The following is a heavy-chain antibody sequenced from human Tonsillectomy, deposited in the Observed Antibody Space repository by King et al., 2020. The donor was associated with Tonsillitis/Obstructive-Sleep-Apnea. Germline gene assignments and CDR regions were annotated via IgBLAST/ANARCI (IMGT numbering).Heavy chain of an antibody. CDR3: ARVDGTAFDI. Sequence: QLVQSGAEVKKPGASVKVSCKASGYTFTGYYMHWVRQAPGQGLEWIGRIIPKSGGPNYAQKFQGRVTMTRDTSISTAYMELSRLRSDETAMYYCARVDGTAFDIWGQGTMVTVSS. D-gene: IGHD3/OR15-3a*01. CDR2: IIPKSGGP. J-gene: IGHJ3*02. CDR1: GYTFTGYY. V-gene: IGHV1-2*06.